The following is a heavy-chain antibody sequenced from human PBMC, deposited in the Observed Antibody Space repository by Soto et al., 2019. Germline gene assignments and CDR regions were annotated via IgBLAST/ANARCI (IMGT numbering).Heavy chain of an antibody. D-gene: IGHD2-2*01. CDR1: GFTFSSYW. Sequence: EVQLVESGGGLVQPGGSLRLSCAASGFTFSSYWMHWVCQAPGKGLVWVSRINSDGSSTSYADSVKGRFTISRDNAKNTLYLQMNSLRAEDTAVYYCARDGRKGYCSSTSCDNFDYWGQGTLVTVSS. V-gene: IGHV3-74*01. J-gene: IGHJ4*02. CDR3: ARDGRKGYCSSTSCDNFDY. CDR2: INSDGSST.